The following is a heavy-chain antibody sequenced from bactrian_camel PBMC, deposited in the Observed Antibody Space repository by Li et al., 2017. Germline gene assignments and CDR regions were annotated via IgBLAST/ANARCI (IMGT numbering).Heavy chain of an antibody. J-gene: IGHJ4*01. CDR2: MYTGGGST. D-gene: IGHD3*01. Sequence: HVQLVESGGGSVQAGGSLRLSCAASGYFYRRNSLGWFRQAPGKEREGVASMYTGGGSTWYADSVKGRFTISHDNTKNTVYLQMNSLKPEDTAMYYCAADGWDSHSGPWPPTRITTGARGPRSPSP. CDR1: GYFYRRNS. CDR3: AADGWDSHSGPWPPTRITT. V-gene: IGHV3S1*01.